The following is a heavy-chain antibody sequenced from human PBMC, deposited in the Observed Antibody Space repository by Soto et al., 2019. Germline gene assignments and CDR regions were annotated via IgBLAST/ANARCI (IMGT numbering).Heavy chain of an antibody. CDR2: ISDDGSNK. V-gene: IGHV3-30*03. CDR3: AREALTGYSSGAFDY. Sequence: QVQLVESGGGVVQPGRSLRLSCAASGFTFSSYGMHWVRQAPGKGLEWVAVISDDGSNKYYADSVKGRFTISRDNSKNTLYLQMNSLRAEDTAVYYCAREALTGYSSGAFDYWGQGTLVTVSS. D-gene: IGHD6-19*01. CDR1: GFTFSSYG. J-gene: IGHJ4*02.